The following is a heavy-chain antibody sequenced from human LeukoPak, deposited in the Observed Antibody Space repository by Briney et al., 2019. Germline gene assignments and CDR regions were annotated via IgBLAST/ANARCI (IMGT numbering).Heavy chain of an antibody. J-gene: IGHJ3*01. CDR1: GGSISIYY. D-gene: IGHD1-1*01. CDR2: TYYAGST. Sequence: PSETLSLTCTVSGGSISIYYWSWTRQPPGKGLEWIGYTYYAGSTNYNPSLKSRVTISVDTSKNHFSLKLSSVTAADTAVYYCARGPMTTAGYAFDFWGQGTMVTVSS. CDR3: ARGPMTTAGYAFDF. V-gene: IGHV4-59*01.